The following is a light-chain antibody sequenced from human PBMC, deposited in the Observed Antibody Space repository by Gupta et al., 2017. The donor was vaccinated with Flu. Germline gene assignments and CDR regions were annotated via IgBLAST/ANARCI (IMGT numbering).Light chain of an antibody. Sequence: SYVLTQPPSVSVAPGQTARITCGGNNIGSKSVPWYQQKPGQAPVLVVYDDRDRPSGIPERFSGSNSGNTATLTISRVEAGDEADYYCQVWDSSGDHRVFGGGTKLTVL. CDR1: NIGSKS. J-gene: IGLJ3*02. V-gene: IGLV3-21*02. CDR2: DDR. CDR3: QVWDSSGDHRV.